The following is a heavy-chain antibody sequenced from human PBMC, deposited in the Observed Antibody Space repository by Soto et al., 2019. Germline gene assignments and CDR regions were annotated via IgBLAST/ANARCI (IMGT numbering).Heavy chain of an antibody. V-gene: IGHV4-39*01. CDR1: GGSISSSSYY. CDR2: IYYSGST. CDR3: ARKTKGVFDY. Sequence: PLETLSLTCTVSGGSISSSSYYWGWIRQPPGKGLEWIGSIYYSGSTYYNPSLKSRVTISVDTSKNQFSLKLSSVTAADTAVYYCARKTKGVFDYWGQGTLVTVSS. J-gene: IGHJ4*02.